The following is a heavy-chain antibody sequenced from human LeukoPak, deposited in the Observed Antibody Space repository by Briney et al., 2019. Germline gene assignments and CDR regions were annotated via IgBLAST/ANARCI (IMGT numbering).Heavy chain of an antibody. Sequence: SVKVSCKASGGTFSSYAISWVRQAPGQGLEWMGGISPIFGTANYAQKFQGRVTITADESTSTAYMELSSLRSEDTAVYYCARDPGGYSYGYTYWGQGTLVTVSS. J-gene: IGHJ4*02. D-gene: IGHD5-18*01. CDR2: ISPIFGTA. V-gene: IGHV1-69*13. CDR1: GGTFSSYA. CDR3: ARDPGGYSYGYTY.